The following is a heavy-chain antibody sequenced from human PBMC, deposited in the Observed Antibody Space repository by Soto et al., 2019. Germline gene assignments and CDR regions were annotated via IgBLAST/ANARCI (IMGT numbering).Heavy chain of an antibody. J-gene: IGHJ5*02. CDR1: GASIKSYY. D-gene: IGHD5-12*01. Sequence: ETLSLPFSVSGASIKSYYWSWIRQPAGKGLEWIGRSFASGSTNYNPSLRSRVTLSIDTSKNQFSLKLRSVTAADTAMYYCATYSDTYLKWFDTWGQGTLVTVSS. CDR3: ATYSDTYLKWFDT. V-gene: IGHV4-4*07. CDR2: SFASGST.